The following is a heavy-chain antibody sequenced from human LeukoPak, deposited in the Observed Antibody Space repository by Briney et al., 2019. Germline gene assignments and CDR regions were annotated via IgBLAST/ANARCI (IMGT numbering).Heavy chain of an antibody. D-gene: IGHD2-8*01. V-gene: IGHV1-46*01. CDR2: INPSGGST. J-gene: IGHJ4*02. CDR1: GYTFTSYY. Sequence: ASVKVSCKASGYTFTSYYMHWVRQAPGQGLEWMGIINPSGGSTSYAQKFQGRVTMTRDTSTSTVYMELSSLRSEDTAVYYCARGRGAIVLMVYVLDRYYFDYWGQGTLVTVSS. CDR3: ARGRGAIVLMVYVLDRYYFDY.